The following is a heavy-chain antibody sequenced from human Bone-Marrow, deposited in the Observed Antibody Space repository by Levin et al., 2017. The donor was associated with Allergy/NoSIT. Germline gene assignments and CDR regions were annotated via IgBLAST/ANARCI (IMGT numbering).Heavy chain of an antibody. CDR2: IFSDGTT. CDR1: GFSVNSYY. V-gene: IGHV3-66*02. CDR3: ARGRGEFGGVTILGWFLDL. D-gene: IGHD3-16*01. J-gene: IGHJ2*01. Sequence: GGSLRLSCVASGFSVNSYYMTWVRQAPGEGLEWVSVIFSDGTTVYAESAKGRFTIFRDNSKNTVSIQMNSLRAEDTAVYYGARGRGEFGGVTILGWFLDLWGRGTLVTVSS.